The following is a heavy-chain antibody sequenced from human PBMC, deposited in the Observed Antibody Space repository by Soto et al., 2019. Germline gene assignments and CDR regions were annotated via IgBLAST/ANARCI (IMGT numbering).Heavy chain of an antibody. J-gene: IGHJ4*02. Sequence: SVKVSCKASGGTFSSDAVSWVRQAPGQGLEWMGGLIPILGTTHYAQKFQGRVTITADESTNTAYMELSSLRSDDTAVYYCARASGYVSGWYHDYWGQGTRVTVSS. V-gene: IGHV1-69*13. CDR3: ARASGYVSGWYHDY. CDR2: LIPILGTT. CDR1: GGTFSSDA. D-gene: IGHD6-19*01.